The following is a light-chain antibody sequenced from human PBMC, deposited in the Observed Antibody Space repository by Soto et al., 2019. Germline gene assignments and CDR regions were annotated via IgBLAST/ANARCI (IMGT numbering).Light chain of an antibody. CDR1: QGIKND. CDR2: GAS. Sequence: AIQMTQSPSSLSGAVGGRVTITCRASQGIKNDLNWYQQKPGKAPQLLIYGASTLQRGVPSRFSGSGSGIDFTLTISSLQPEDFATYYCLQDFKYPRTFGHGTRVDL. V-gene: IGKV1-6*01. J-gene: IGKJ3*01. CDR3: LQDFKYPRT.